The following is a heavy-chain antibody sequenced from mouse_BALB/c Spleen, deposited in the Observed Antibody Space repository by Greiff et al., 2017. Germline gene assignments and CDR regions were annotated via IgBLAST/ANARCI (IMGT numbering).Heavy chain of an antibody. J-gene: IGHJ2*01. V-gene: IGHV14-3*02. CDR3: ARSGGPDYFDY. CDR1: GFNIKDTY. Sequence: EVQLQESGAELVKPGASVKLSCTASGFNIKDTYMHWVKQRPEQGLEWIGRIDPANGNTKYDPKFQGKATITADTSSNTAYLQLSSLTSEDTAVYYCARSGGPDYFDYWGQGTTLTVSS. D-gene: IGHD1-1*02. CDR2: IDPANGNT.